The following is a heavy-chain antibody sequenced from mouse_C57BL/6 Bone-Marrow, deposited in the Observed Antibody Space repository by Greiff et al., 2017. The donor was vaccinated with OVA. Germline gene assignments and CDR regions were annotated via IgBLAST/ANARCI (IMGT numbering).Heavy chain of an antibody. CDR3: ARQEIYYDYPFAY. Sequence: EVQLVESGGGLVKPGGSLKLSCAASGFTFSDYGMHWVRQAPEKGLEWVAYISSGSSTIYYADTVKGRFTISRDNAKNTLFLQMTSLRSEDTAMYYCARQEIYYDYPFAYWGQGTLVTVSA. D-gene: IGHD2-4*01. V-gene: IGHV5-17*01. CDR2: ISSGSSTI. CDR1: GFTFSDYG. J-gene: IGHJ3*01.